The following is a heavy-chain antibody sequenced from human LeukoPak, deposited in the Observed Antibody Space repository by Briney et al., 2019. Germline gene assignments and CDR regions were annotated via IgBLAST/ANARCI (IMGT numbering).Heavy chain of an antibody. Sequence: GGSLRLSCAASGFTFSYHWMTWVRQAPGKGLEWVSAISGSGGSTYYADSVKGRFTISRDNAKNSLYLQMNSLRAEDTALYYCAKDRGSGGDNYYYYGMDVWGQGTTVTVSS. CDR2: ISGSGGST. D-gene: IGHD2-21*02. CDR3: AKDRGSGGDNYYYYGMDV. J-gene: IGHJ6*02. CDR1: GFTFSYHW. V-gene: IGHV3-23*01.